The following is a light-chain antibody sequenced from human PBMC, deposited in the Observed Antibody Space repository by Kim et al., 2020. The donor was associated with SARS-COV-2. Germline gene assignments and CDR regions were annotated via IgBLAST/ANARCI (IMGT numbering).Light chain of an antibody. CDR3: AAWDDSLSGWV. CDR2: RNN. Sequence: ELTQPPSASGTPGQRVTISCSGSSSNIGSNYVYWYQQLPGTAPKLLIYRNNQRPSGVPDRFSGSKSGTSASLAISGLRSEDETDYYCAAWDDSLSGWVFGGGTQLTVL. CDR1: SSNIGSNY. V-gene: IGLV1-47*01. J-gene: IGLJ3*02.